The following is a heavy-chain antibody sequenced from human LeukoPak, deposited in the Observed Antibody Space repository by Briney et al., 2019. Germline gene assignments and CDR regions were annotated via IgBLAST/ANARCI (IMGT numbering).Heavy chain of an antibody. CDR2: INPSGGST. CDR3: ARDLGVGATQGAFDI. V-gene: IGHV1-46*01. CDR1: GYTFTSYY. D-gene: IGHD1-26*01. J-gene: IGHJ3*02. Sequence: ASVKVSCKASGYTFTSYYMHWLRQAPGQGLEWMGIINPSGGSTSYAQKFQGRVTMTRDMSTSTDYMELSSLRSEDTAVYYCARDLGVGATQGAFDIWGQGTMVTVSS.